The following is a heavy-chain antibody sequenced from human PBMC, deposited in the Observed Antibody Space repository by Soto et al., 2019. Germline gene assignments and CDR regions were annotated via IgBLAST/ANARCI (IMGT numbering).Heavy chain of an antibody. J-gene: IGHJ6*03. CDR1: GGSFSGYY. Sequence: SETLSLTCAVYGGSFSGYYWSWIRQPPGKGLEWIGEINHSGSTNYNPSLKSRVTISVDTSKNQFSLKLSSVTAADTAVYYCARSLVPAAMRYYYYMDVWGKGTTVTVSS. CDR2: INHSGST. CDR3: ARSLVPAAMRYYYYMDV. D-gene: IGHD2-2*01. V-gene: IGHV4-34*01.